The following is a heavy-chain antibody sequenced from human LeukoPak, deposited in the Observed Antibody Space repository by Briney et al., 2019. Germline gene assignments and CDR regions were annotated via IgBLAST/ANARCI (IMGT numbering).Heavy chain of an antibody. D-gene: IGHD4-23*01. CDR1: GDTFTNYY. Sequence: GASVKVSCKASGDTFTNYYMHWVRQAPGQGLEWMGRIIPILGMVNYAQKFQGRVTITADKSTSTAYMDLSSLTSEDTAVYYCARRRRDYGGDWPADYWGQGTLVTVSS. V-gene: IGHV1-69*02. CDR3: ARRRRDYGGDWPADY. J-gene: IGHJ4*02. CDR2: IIPILGMV.